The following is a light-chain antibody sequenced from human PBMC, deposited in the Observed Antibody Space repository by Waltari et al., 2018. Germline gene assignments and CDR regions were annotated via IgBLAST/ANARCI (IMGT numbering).Light chain of an antibody. CDR1: SSDVGGYNY. CDR2: DVN. CDR3: SAYISSSTLEL. J-gene: IGLJ2*01. V-gene: IGLV2-14*03. Sequence: QSALTQPASVSGSPGPSITISCTGTSSDVGGYNYFSWYQQHPGKAPKLMIFDVNNRPSGVSNRFSGSKSGNTASLTISGLQAEDEADYYCSAYISSSTLELFGGGTRLTVL.